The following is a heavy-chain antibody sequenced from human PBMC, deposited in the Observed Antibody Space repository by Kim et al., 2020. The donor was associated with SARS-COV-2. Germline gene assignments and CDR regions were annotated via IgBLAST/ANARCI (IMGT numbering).Heavy chain of an antibody. CDR1: GYTFTSYA. Sequence: ASVKVSCKASGYTFTSYAMHWVRQAPGQRLEWMGWINAGNGNTKYSQKFQGRVTITRDTSASTAYVELSSLRSEDTAVYYCARADPGVRYSSGWIFDYWGQGTLVTVSS. D-gene: IGHD6-19*01. V-gene: IGHV1-3*01. CDR2: INAGNGNT. CDR3: ARADPGVRYSSGWIFDY. J-gene: IGHJ4*02.